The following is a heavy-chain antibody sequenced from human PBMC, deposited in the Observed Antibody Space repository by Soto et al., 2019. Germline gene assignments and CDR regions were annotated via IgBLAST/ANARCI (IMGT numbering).Heavy chain of an antibody. CDR1: GFTVSSNY. J-gene: IGHJ4*02. Sequence: EVQLVESGGGLVQPGGSLRLSCAASGFTVSSNYMSWVRQAPGKGLEWVSVIYSGGSTYYADSVKGRFTISRHNSKNTLYLQMKSLRSEDTAVYYCASSYDSSGYSLFDYGGQGPLVTVSS. CDR3: ASSYDSSGYSLFDY. D-gene: IGHD3-22*01. CDR2: IYSGGST. V-gene: IGHV3-53*04.